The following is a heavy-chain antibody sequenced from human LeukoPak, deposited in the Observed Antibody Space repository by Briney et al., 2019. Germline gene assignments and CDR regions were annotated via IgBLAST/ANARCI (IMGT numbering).Heavy chain of an antibody. CDR1: GGTFTSYG. V-gene: IGHV1-18*01. CDR3: ASASIAAAGVAFDI. D-gene: IGHD6-13*01. Sequence: ASVKVSCKASGGTFTSYGISWVRQAPGQGLEWMGWISAYNGNTNYAQKLQGRVTMTTDTSTSTAYMELRSLRSDDTAVYYCASASIAAAGVAFDIWGQGTMVTVSS. CDR2: ISAYNGNT. J-gene: IGHJ3*02.